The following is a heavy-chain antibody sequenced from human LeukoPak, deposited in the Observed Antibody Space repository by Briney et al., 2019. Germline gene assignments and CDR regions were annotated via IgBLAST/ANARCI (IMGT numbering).Heavy chain of an antibody. Sequence: PGGSLRLSCAASGFTFDDYAMHWVRQAPGKGLEWVSGISWNSGSIGYADSVKGRFTISRDNAKNSLYLQMNSLRAEDTALYYCAKDIADTAMVFDYWGQGTLVTVSS. CDR1: GFTFDDYA. D-gene: IGHD5-18*01. J-gene: IGHJ4*02. CDR3: AKDIADTAMVFDY. CDR2: ISWNSGSI. V-gene: IGHV3-9*01.